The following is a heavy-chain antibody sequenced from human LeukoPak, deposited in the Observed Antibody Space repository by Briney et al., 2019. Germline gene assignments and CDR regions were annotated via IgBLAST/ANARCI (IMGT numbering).Heavy chain of an antibody. CDR2: IGTFAG. J-gene: IGHJ5*02. CDR1: GFSVSTYG. Sequence: GGSLRLSCEVSGFSVSTYGMNWIRQAPGKGLEWISYIGTFAGYPDSVRGRFTISRGTAKNSLYLHLSSLRVEDTAVYYCVRDHDWAFDVWGQGTLVTVSS. CDR3: VRDHDWAFDV. D-gene: IGHD3-9*01. V-gene: IGHV3-48*01.